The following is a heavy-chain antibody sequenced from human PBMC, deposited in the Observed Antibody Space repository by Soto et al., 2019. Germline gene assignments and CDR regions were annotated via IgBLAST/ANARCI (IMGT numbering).Heavy chain of an antibody. CDR2: SYYSGTS. D-gene: IGHD1-20*01. Sequence: ASETLSLTCTVSGGSIRVQSYYWTWIRQTPGKGLEWVGSSYYSGTSYFNPALKGRVTISVDTSTNQFSLRLTSVTAADTAVYYCTRRYHWNGYYFDPWGQGTLVTVSS. CDR3: TRRYHWNGYYFDP. J-gene: IGHJ5*02. CDR1: GGSIRVQSYY. V-gene: IGHV4-39*01.